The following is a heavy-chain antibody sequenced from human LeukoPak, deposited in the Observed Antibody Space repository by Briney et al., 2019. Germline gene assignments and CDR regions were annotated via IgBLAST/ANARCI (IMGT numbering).Heavy chain of an antibody. V-gene: IGHV3-7*04. CDR2: IKEDESEI. CDR1: GFAFSSYW. J-gene: IGHJ4*02. CDR3: ARDVY. Sequence: GGSLRLSCTASGFAFSSYWMSWVRQAPGKGLEWVAAIKEDESEIYYVESVKGRFTISRDNTKNSLYLQMNNLRAEDTAVFYCARDVYWGQGTLVTVSS.